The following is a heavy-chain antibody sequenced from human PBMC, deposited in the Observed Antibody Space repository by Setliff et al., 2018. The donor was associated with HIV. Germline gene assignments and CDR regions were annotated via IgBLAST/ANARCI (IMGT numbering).Heavy chain of an antibody. CDR1: GDSFSTPTNH. D-gene: IGHD3-22*01. CDR2: IYYGGSP. Sequence: SETLSLTCTVSGDSFSTPTNHWGWIRQPPGKGLEWIGNIYYGGSPYYTPSLKSRVTISLDTSSNQFSLKMTSVTAADTAVCFCARDPHYYDRSGHYSWFYFDYWGQGALVTVSS. CDR3: ARDPHYYDRSGHYSWFYFDY. V-gene: IGHV4-39*07. J-gene: IGHJ4*02.